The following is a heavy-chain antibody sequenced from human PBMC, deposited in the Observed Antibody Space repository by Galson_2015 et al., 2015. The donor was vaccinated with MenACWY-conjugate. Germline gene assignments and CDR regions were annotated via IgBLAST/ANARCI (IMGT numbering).Heavy chain of an antibody. V-gene: IGHV1-3*01. Sequence: SVKVSCKASGYTFNKYAIHWVRRAPGQGLEWMGWINAGNGDTVDSQKVQGRVTITRDTSASTVYIDLNSLKSEDTAVYYCARGYCSAVACYSEDYLDYWGQGTLVTVSS. CDR2: INAGNGDT. J-gene: IGHJ4*02. CDR1: GYTFNKYA. D-gene: IGHD2-15*01. CDR3: ARGYCSAVACYSEDYLDY.